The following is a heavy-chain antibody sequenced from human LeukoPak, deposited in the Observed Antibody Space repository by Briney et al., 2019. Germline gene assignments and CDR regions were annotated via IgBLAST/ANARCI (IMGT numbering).Heavy chain of an antibody. J-gene: IGHJ4*02. Sequence: GGSLRLSCAASGFTFSSYAMHWVRQAPGKGLEWVAVISYDGSNKYYADSVKGRFTISRDNSKNTLYLQMNSLRAEDTAVYYCAREPTLVPAAIGDYWGQGTLVTVSS. V-gene: IGHV3-30-3*01. CDR2: ISYDGSNK. CDR1: GFTFSSYA. CDR3: AREPTLVPAAIGDY. D-gene: IGHD2-2*02.